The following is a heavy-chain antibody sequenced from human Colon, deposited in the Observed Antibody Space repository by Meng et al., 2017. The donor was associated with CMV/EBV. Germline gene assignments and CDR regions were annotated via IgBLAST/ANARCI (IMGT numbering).Heavy chain of an antibody. CDR2: AYYRSKWYL. D-gene: IGHD1-26*01. CDR3: ARAYASGYLDY. J-gene: IGHJ4*02. CDR1: GDSVSTYSAA. V-gene: IGHV6-1*01. Sequence: SQTLSLICDISGDSVSTYSAAWHWIRQSPSRGLEWLGRAYYRSKWYLDYAVSVKSRIIISPDTSKNQFSLQLSSVTPEDTAMYYCARAYASGYLDYWGQGTLVTVSS.